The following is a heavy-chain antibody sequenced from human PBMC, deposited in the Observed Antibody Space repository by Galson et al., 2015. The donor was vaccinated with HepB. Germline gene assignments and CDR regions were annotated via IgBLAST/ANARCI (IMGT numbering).Heavy chain of an antibody. CDR1: GGTFSSYA. J-gene: IGHJ6*03. CDR3: ARDIYCSSTSCYRFYYYYMDV. V-gene: IGHV1-69*04. CDR2: IIPILGIA. D-gene: IGHD2-2*01. Sequence: SVKVSCKASGGTFSSYAISWVRQAPGRGLEWMGRIIPILGIANYAQKFQGRVTITADKSTSTAYMELSSLRSEDTAVYYCARDIYCSSTSCYRFYYYYMDVWGKGTTVTVSS.